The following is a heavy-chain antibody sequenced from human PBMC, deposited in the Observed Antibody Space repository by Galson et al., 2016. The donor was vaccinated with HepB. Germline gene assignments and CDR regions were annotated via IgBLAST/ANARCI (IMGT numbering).Heavy chain of an antibody. V-gene: IGHV3-11*05. CDR3: ARDPDTTGPLDI. Sequence: SLRLSCAASGFSLSAYYMTWIRRTPGKGLEWVSYISYSGSDMNYIDSVKGRFTISRDNAKNSLYLQMTSLRAEDTGIYYCARDPDTTGPLDIWGQGTVVIVSS. D-gene: IGHD1-1*01. CDR2: ISYSGSDM. J-gene: IGHJ3*02. CDR1: GFSLSAYY.